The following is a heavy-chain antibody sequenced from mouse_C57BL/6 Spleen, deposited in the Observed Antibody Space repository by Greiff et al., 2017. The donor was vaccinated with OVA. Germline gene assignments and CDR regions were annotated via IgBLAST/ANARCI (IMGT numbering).Heavy chain of an antibody. D-gene: IGHD2-4*01. CDR1: GFTFSDYG. V-gene: IGHV5-17*01. Sequence: EVQVVESGGGLVKPGGSLKLSCAASGFTFSDYGMHWVRQAPEKGLEWVAYISSGSSTIYYADTVKGRFTISRDNAKNTLFLQMTSLRSEDTAMYYCARLYYDYDYYAMDYWGQGTSVTVSS. CDR2: ISSGSSTI. CDR3: ARLYYDYDYYAMDY. J-gene: IGHJ4*01.